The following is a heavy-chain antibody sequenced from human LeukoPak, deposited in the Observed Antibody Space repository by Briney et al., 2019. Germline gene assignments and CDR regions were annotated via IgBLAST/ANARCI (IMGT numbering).Heavy chain of an antibody. CDR1: GFTFSKAW. Sequence: GSLRLSCAASGFTFSKAWMSWVRQPPGKGLEWIGEIYHSGSTNYNPSLMSRVTISVDKSKNQFSLNLSSVTDADTAVYYCARLATMVRGVRYFDYWGQGTLVTVSS. D-gene: IGHD3-10*01. CDR3: ARLATMVRGVRYFDY. CDR2: IYHSGST. J-gene: IGHJ4*02. V-gene: IGHV4-4*02.